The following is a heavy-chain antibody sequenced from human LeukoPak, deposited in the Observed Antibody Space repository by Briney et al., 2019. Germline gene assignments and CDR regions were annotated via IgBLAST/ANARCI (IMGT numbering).Heavy chain of an antibody. J-gene: IGHJ3*02. CDR1: GFTVSSSY. CDR2: IYSGGRT. V-gene: IGHV3-66*01. D-gene: IGHD3-9*01. CDR3: AAGTNYDILTTYAFDI. Sequence: YPGGSLRLSCAASGFTVSSSYMSWVRQAPGKGLEWVSIIYSGGRTYYADSVKGRFTISRDNSKNTLYLQMNSLRAEDTAVYYCAAGTNYDILTTYAFDIWGQGTMVTVSS.